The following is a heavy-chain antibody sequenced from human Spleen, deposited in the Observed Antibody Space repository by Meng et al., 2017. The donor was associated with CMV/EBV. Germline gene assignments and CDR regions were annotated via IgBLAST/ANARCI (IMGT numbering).Heavy chain of an antibody. Sequence: SETLSLTCTVSGYSISSGYYWGWIRQPPGKGLEWIGSIYHSGSTYYNPSLKSRVTLSVDTSKNQFSLKLSSVTAADTAVYYCAKMEDFWGQGALVTVSS. CDR2: IYHSGST. D-gene: IGHD2-8*01. CDR1: GYSISSGYY. V-gene: IGHV4-38-2*02. CDR3: AKMEDF. J-gene: IGHJ4*02.